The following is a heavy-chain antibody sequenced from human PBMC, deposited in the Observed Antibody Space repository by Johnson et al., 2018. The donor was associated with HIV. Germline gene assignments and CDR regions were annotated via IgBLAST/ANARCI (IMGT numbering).Heavy chain of an antibody. V-gene: IGHV3-7*02. J-gene: IGHJ3*01. CDR1: GLTFSSYW. CDR3: ARNEYSNYGGRDAFDV. CDR2: IKQDGSEK. Sequence: VQLVESGGGVVQPGRSLRLSCAASGLTFSSYWMSWVRQAPGKGLEWVANIKQDGSEKYYVDSVKGRFTISRDNAKNSLYLQMNSLRAEDTAVYYCARNEYSNYGGRDAFDVWGQGTMVTVSS. D-gene: IGHD4-11*01.